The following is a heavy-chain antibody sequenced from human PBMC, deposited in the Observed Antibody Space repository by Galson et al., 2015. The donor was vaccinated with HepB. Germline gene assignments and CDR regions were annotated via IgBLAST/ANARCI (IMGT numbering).Heavy chain of an antibody. D-gene: IGHD6-13*01. Sequence: SLRLSCAASGFTFSSYSMLWVRQAPGKGLEWVSYISSSSSTIYYADSVKGRFTISRDNAKNSLYLQMNSLRAEDTAVYYCARDLAAAGTSYWGQGTLVTVSS. V-gene: IGHV3-48*04. CDR3: ARDLAAAGTSY. CDR2: ISSSSSTI. J-gene: IGHJ4*02. CDR1: GFTFSSYS.